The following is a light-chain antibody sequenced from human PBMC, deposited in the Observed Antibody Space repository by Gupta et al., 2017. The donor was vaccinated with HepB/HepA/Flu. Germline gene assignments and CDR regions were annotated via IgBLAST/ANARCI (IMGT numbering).Light chain of an antibody. CDR2: GAS. Sequence: IVLTQSPGTLSLSPGERATLSCRASQSVSSDYLAWYQQKPGQAPRLLIYGASSRAPGISDRFSGSGSGTDFTLTISRLEPEDFAVYYCQQYGSPPWTFGQGTKVE. J-gene: IGKJ1*01. V-gene: IGKV3-20*01. CDR1: QSVSSDY. CDR3: QQYGSPPWT.